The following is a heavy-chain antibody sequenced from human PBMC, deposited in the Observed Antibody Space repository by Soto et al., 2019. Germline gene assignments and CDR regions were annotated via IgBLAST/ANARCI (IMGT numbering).Heavy chain of an antibody. CDR1: GGSISSYY. V-gene: IGHV4-59*01. J-gene: IGHJ4*02. D-gene: IGHD3-10*01. CDR3: ARANYYGSGSYYFLFDY. CDR2: IYYSGST. Sequence: QVQLQESGPGLVKPSETLSLSCTVSGGSISSYYWSWIRQPPGKGLEWIGYIYYSGSTNYNPSLKGRVTISVDTSKNQFSLKLSSVTAADTAVYYCARANYYGSGSYYFLFDYWGQGTLVTVSS.